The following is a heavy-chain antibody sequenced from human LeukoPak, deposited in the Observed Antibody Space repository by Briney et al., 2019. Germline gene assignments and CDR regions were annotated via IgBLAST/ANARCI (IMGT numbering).Heavy chain of an antibody. D-gene: IGHD3-22*01. CDR2: ISGSGGST. Sequence: PGGSLRLSCAASGFTFSSYAMSWVRQAPGKGLEWVSAISGSGGSTYYADSVKGRFTISRDNSKNTLYLQMNSLRAEDTAVYYCARGRYYYDSSGYYPTGDYFDYWGQGTLVTVSS. V-gene: IGHV3-23*01. J-gene: IGHJ4*02. CDR3: ARGRYYYDSSGYYPTGDYFDY. CDR1: GFTFSSYA.